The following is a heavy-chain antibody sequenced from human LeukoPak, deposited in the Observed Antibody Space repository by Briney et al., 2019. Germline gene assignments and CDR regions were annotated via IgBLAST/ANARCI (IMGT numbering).Heavy chain of an antibody. Sequence: PGGSLRLSCAASGFTFSSYWMTWARQAPGKGLEWVANIKQDESQKYYGDSVRGRFTISRDNAQHSLYLQMNSLRAEDTAVYYCARDNGYFSVDYWGQGTLVTVSS. CDR1: GFTFSSYW. CDR3: ARDNGYFSVDY. CDR2: IKQDESQK. J-gene: IGHJ4*02. V-gene: IGHV3-7*01. D-gene: IGHD3-22*01.